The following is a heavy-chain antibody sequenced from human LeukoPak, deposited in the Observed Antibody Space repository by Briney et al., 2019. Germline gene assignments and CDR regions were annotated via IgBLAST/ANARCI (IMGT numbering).Heavy chain of an antibody. V-gene: IGHV3-21*01. CDR3: ARPHSSGWLYYFDY. D-gene: IGHD6-19*01. CDR1: GFTFSSYS. Sequence: GGSLRLSCAASGFTFSSYSMNWVRQAPGKGLEWVSSISSSSSDIYYADSVKVRFTISRDNAKNSLYLQLNSLRAEDTAVYYCARPHSSGWLYYFDYWGQGTLVTVSS. CDR2: ISSSSSDI. J-gene: IGHJ4*02.